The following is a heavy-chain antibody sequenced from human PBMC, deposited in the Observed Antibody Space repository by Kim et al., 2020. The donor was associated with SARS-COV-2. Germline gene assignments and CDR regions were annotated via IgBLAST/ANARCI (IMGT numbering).Heavy chain of an antibody. V-gene: IGHV3-15*01. D-gene: IGHD3-10*01. CDR3: TTDRQPTLLWFGELLRPPYYYYGMDV. CDR2: IKSKTDGGTT. J-gene: IGHJ6*02. Sequence: GGSLRLSCAASGFTFSNAWMSRVRQAPGKGLEWVGRIKSKTDGGTTDYAAPVKGRFTISRDDSKNTLYLQMNSLKTEDTAVYYCTTDRQPTLLWFGELLRPPYYYYGMDVWGQGTTVTVSS. CDR1: GFTFSNAW.